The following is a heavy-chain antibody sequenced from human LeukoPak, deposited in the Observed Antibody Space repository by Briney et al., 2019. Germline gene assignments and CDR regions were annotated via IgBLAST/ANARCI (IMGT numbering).Heavy chain of an antibody. CDR3: ARDRDYYYGMDV. CDR1: GYTFTGYY. Sequence: GASVKVSCKASGYTFTGYYMHWVRQAPGQGLEWMGWINPNSGGTNYAQKFQGWVTMTRDTSISTAYMELSRLRSDDTAVYYCARDRDYYYGMDVWGQGTTATVSS. J-gene: IGHJ6*02. V-gene: IGHV1-2*04. CDR2: INPNSGGT.